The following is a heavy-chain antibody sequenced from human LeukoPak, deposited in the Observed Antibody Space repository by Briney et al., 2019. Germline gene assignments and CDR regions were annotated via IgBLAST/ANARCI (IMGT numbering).Heavy chain of an antibody. Sequence: GGSLRLFCAASGFTFSSYIMGWVRQDPGKGLQWVSIINGSGSFTSYADSVKGRFTISRDNSKNTLYLQMNSLRAEDTAVYSCARVGTYGPYYFDYWGQGTLVTVSS. D-gene: IGHD3-16*01. V-gene: IGHV3-NL1*01. J-gene: IGHJ4*02. CDR1: GFTFSSYI. CDR2: INGSGSFT. CDR3: ARVGTYGPYYFDY.